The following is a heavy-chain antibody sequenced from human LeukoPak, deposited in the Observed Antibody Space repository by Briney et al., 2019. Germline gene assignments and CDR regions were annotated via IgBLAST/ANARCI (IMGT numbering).Heavy chain of an antibody. CDR3: ARGLVVARHDAFDI. Sequence: PSETLSLTCAVYGGSFSGYYWSWIRQPPGKGLEWIGEINHSGSTNYNPSLKSRVSISVDTSKNQFSLKLSSVTAADTAVYYCARGLVVARHDAFDIWGQGTMVTVSS. CDR1: GGSFSGYY. V-gene: IGHV4-34*01. CDR2: INHSGST. D-gene: IGHD2-21*01. J-gene: IGHJ3*02.